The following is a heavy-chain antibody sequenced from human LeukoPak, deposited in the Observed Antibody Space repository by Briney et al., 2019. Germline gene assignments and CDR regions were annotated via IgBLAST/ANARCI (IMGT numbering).Heavy chain of an antibody. D-gene: IGHD1-26*01. Sequence: PGGSLRLSCAASGFTFSDHYMSWIRQAPGKGLEWISYISSSGSTVFYADSVMGRFTISRDNAKRSLYLQMNSLRADDTAVYYCASRGEQSLVFDYWGQGTLVTVSS. J-gene: IGHJ4*02. V-gene: IGHV3-11*04. CDR1: GFTFSDHY. CDR3: ASRGEQSLVFDY. CDR2: ISSSGSTV.